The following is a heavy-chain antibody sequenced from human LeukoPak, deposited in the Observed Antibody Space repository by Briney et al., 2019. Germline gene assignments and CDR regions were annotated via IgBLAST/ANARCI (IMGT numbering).Heavy chain of an antibody. D-gene: IGHD3-9*01. J-gene: IGHJ5*02. CDR2: IYYSGST. CDR3: ARARRYDILTGYYEGDPNWLDP. Sequence: SETLSLTCTVSGGSLSSYYWSWVRQPPGKGLEWIGYIYYSGSTNYNPSLKSRVTISVDTSKNQFSLKLSSVTAADTAVYYCARARRYDILTGYYEGDPNWLDPWGQGTLVTVSS. V-gene: IGHV4-59*01. CDR1: GGSLSSYY.